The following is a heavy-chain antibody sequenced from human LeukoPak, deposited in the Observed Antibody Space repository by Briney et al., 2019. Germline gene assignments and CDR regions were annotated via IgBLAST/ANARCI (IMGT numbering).Heavy chain of an antibody. CDR2: INQVGNEK. J-gene: IGHJ4*02. V-gene: IGHV3-7*01. D-gene: IGHD2-21*02. Sequence: PGGSLRLSCAVSGLTFSNYWMSWVRQAPGKGLEWVVNINQVGNEKYYVDPVKGRFTIFRDNAKNSLYVQMNSLRAEDTAVYYCAAGDAFDYWGQGALVSVSS. CDR1: GLTFSNYW. CDR3: AAGDAFDY.